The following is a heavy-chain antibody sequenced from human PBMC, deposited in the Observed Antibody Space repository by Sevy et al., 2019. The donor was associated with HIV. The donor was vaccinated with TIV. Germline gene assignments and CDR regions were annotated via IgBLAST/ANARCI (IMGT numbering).Heavy chain of an antibody. D-gene: IGHD3-16*01. J-gene: IGHJ4*02. V-gene: IGHV3-43*01. CDR2: ISWDGGST. CDR1: GFTFDDHT. CDR3: AKDMASEGEGAYYFDY. Sequence: SCAASGFTFDDHTMHWVRQPPGKGLEWVSLISWDGGSTYYADSVKGRFTISRDNSKNSLFLQMNSLGAEDTALYYCAKDMASEGEGAYYFDYWGQGTLVTVSS.